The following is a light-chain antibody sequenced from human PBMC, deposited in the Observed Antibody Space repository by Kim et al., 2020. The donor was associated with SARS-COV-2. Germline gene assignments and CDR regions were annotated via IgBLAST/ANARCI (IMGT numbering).Light chain of an antibody. CDR2: GKN. V-gene: IGLV3-19*01. J-gene: IGLJ1*01. Sequence: SSELTQDPAVSVALGQTVRITCQGDSLRKYYASWYQQKPGQAPVLVVYGKNKRPSGIPDRFSGSDSGTTASLTITGAQAEDEADYYCHSRVSSDNHLRNVFGTGTKVTVL. CDR1: SLRKYY. CDR3: HSRVSSDNHLRNV.